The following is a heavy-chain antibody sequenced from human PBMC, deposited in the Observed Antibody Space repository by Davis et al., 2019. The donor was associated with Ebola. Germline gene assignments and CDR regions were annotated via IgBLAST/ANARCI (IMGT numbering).Heavy chain of an antibody. Sequence: SLKISCAASGFTFEAYAMHWVRQAPGKGLEWVSGISWNSGSVAYADSVKGRFTISRDNAKNSLYLQMNSLRPEDAALYFCAKDLHSSSWYYFDYWGQGTLVTVSS. V-gene: IGHV3-9*01. D-gene: IGHD6-13*01. CDR2: ISWNSGSV. J-gene: IGHJ4*02. CDR3: AKDLHSSSWYYFDY. CDR1: GFTFEAYA.